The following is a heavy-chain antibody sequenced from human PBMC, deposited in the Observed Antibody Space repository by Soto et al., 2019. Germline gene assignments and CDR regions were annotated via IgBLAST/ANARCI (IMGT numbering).Heavy chain of an antibody. V-gene: IGHV4-34*01. D-gene: IGHD2-15*01. J-gene: IGHJ4*02. CDR1: GGSFSGYY. CDR2: INHSGST. Sequence: QVQLQQWGAGLLKPSETLSLTCAVYGGSFSGYYWSWIRQPPGKGLEWIGEINHSGSTNYNPSLKSRVTISVDTSKNQFSLKLSSVTAADTAVYYCARGPVFGFGYCSCGSCYSPFDYWGQGTLVTVSS. CDR3: ARGPVFGFGYCSCGSCYSPFDY.